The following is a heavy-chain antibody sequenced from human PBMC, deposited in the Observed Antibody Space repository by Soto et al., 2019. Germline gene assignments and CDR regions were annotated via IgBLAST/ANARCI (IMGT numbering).Heavy chain of an antibody. CDR3: ARHVTVVVPAAIPTYYYYGMDV. J-gene: IGHJ6*02. Sequence: PGESLKISCKSSGYRFTSYWIGWVRQMPGKGLEWMGIIYPGDSDTRYSPSFQGQVTISADKSISTAYLQWSSLKASDTAMYYCARHVTVVVPAAIPTYYYYGMDVWGQGTTVTVSS. CDR1: GYRFTSYW. V-gene: IGHV5-51*01. D-gene: IGHD2-2*02. CDR2: IYPGDSDT.